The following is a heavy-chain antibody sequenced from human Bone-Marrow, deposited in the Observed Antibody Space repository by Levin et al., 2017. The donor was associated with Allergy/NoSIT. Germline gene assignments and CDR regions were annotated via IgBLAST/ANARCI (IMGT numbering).Heavy chain of an antibody. V-gene: IGHV3-30*18. J-gene: IGHJ4*02. CDR2: ISYDGSQK. CDR3: AKVEVAYDY. D-gene: IGHD5-12*01. CDR1: GFSFNTYG. Sequence: SCAASGFSFNTYGMHWVRQAPGKGLEWVALISYDGSQKKYADSVKGRFTISRDNAKNTLFLQMNSLSTEDTAVYYCAKVEVAYDYWGQGTLVTVSS.